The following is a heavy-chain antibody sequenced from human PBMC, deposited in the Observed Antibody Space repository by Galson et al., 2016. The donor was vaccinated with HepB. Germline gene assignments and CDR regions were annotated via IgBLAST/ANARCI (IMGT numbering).Heavy chain of an antibody. CDR1: GYTFNTYN. CDR2: NKPSGGNT. CDR3: ARELDHSFSFDY. Sequence: SVKVSCKAAGYTFNTYNMHWVRQAPGQGLEWKGINKPSGGNTIYAQKFQDRITMNRDTSTSTVYMELISLRSEDTAVYYCARELDHSFSFDYWGQGTLLTVSS. V-gene: IGHV1-46*02. D-gene: IGHD1-14*01. J-gene: IGHJ4*02.